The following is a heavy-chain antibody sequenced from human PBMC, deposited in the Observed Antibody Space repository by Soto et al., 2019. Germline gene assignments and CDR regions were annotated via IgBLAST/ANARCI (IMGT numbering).Heavy chain of an antibody. CDR3: AKGKNRYQLLLGRPTDY. Sequence: VGSLRLSCAASGFTFSSYAMSWVRQAPGKGLEWVSAISGSGGSTYYADSVKGRFTISRDNSKNTLYLQMNSLRAEDTAVYYCAKGKNRYQLLLGRPTDYWGQGTLVTVSS. CDR1: GFTFSSYA. CDR2: ISGSGGST. V-gene: IGHV3-23*01. D-gene: IGHD2-2*01. J-gene: IGHJ4*02.